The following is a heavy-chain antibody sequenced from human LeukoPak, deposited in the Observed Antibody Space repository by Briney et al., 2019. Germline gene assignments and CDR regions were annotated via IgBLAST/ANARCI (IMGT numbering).Heavy chain of an antibody. D-gene: IGHD4-17*01. J-gene: IGHJ4*02. Sequence: GGSLRLSCAASGFTFSSYGMHWVRQAPGKGLEWVAVIVYDGSNKYYADSVKGRFTISRDNSKNTLYLQVNSLRAEDTAVYYCARDFTDYGDYGAFDYWGQGTLVTVSS. CDR2: IVYDGSNK. CDR3: ARDFTDYGDYGAFDY. V-gene: IGHV3-33*05. CDR1: GFTFSSYG.